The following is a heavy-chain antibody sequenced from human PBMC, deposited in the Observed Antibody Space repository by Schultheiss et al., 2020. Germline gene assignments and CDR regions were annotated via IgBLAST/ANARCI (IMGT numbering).Heavy chain of an antibody. CDR1: GFTFSNAW. D-gene: IGHD7-27*01. Sequence: GGSLRLSCTASGFTFSNAWMSWVRQAPGKGLEWVSIIYSGITTYYADSVKGRFTISRDTLKNMVYLQMDSLRAEDTAVYYCARAGDWPQSEIDYWGQGTLVNVS. V-gene: IGHV3-66*01. CDR2: IYSGITT. J-gene: IGHJ4*02. CDR3: ARAGDWPQSEIDY.